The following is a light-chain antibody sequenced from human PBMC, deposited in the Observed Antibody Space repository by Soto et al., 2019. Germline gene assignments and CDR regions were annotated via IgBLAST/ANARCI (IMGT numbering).Light chain of an antibody. Sequence: QSALTQPRSVSGSPGQSVTISCTGTTSDVGDYNYVSWYQQYPGKAPKLVIYDVSKRPSGVPDRFSGYKSGNTASLTSSGLQAEDEADYYCCSFAGSYTFWVFGGGTKLTVL. V-gene: IGLV2-11*01. J-gene: IGLJ3*02. CDR2: DVS. CDR3: CSFAGSYTFWV. CDR1: TSDVGDYNY.